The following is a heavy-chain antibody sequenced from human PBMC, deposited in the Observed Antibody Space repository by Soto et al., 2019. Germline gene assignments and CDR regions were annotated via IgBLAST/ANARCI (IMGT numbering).Heavy chain of an antibody. Sequence: QVQLVESGGGVVQPGRSLRLSCAASGFTFSTYDMHWVRQAPGKGLEWVAVISYDENNKYYANSVRGRFTISRDNSKNTLYLQMNSLRPEDTAVYYCAKVKKVRQWLVCNLDFWGQGTLVTVSS. CDR3: AKVKKVRQWLVCNLDF. CDR2: ISYDENNK. CDR1: GFTFSTYD. J-gene: IGHJ4*02. V-gene: IGHV3-30*18. D-gene: IGHD6-19*01.